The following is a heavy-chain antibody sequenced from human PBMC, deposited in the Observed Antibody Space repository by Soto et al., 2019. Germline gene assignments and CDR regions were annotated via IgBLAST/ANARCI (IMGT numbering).Heavy chain of an antibody. V-gene: IGHV4-30-4*01. J-gene: IGHJ5*02. CDR2: IYYSGST. CDR3: ARVGTIFGVDNNWFEP. Sequence: SETLSLTCTVSGGSISSGDYYWSWIRQPPGKGLEWIGYIYYSGSTYYNPSLKSRVTISVDTSKNQFSLKLSSVTAADTAVYYCARVGTIFGVDNNWFEPWGQGTLVTVSS. D-gene: IGHD3-3*01. CDR1: GGSISSGDYY.